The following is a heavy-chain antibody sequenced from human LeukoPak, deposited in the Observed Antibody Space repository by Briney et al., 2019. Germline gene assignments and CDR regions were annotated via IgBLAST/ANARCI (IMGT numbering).Heavy chain of an antibody. CDR1: GNSISSGDNY. D-gene: IGHD3-10*01. Sequence: SETLSLTCTVSGNSISSGDNYWSWIRQPAGKGLEWIGRIYTSGSTNYNPSLKSRVTISGDTSKNQFSLRLSSVTAADTALYYCVREYSRSGSYNYWGQGALVTVSS. CDR2: IYTSGST. V-gene: IGHV4-61*02. J-gene: IGHJ4*02. CDR3: VREYSRSGSYNY.